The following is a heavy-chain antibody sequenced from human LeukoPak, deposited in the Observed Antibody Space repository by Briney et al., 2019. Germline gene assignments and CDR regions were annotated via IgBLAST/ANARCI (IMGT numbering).Heavy chain of an antibody. CDR2: INANSGET. V-gene: IGHV1-2*02. Sequence: GSVKVSCKTSGYTFSGYYMNWVRQAPGQGLEWLGWINANSGETNYAQNFQGRVTMTRDTSISTAYMELRRLNSDDTAVYYCARGLGPIAMFDPWGQGTLVTVSS. J-gene: IGHJ5*02. D-gene: IGHD6-6*01. CDR1: GYTFSGYY. CDR3: ARGLGPIAMFDP.